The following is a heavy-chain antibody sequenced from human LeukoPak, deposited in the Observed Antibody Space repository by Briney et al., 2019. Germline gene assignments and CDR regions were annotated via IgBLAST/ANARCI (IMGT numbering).Heavy chain of an antibody. CDR1: GGSFSGYY. Sequence: SETLSLTCAVYGGSFSGYYWSWIRQPPGKGLEWIGEINHSGSTNYNPSLKSRVTISVDTSKNQFSLKLSSVTAADTAVYYCARGEYSSGWLFDYWGQGTLVTVSP. D-gene: IGHD6-19*01. J-gene: IGHJ4*02. CDR3: ARGEYSSGWLFDY. CDR2: INHSGST. V-gene: IGHV4-34*01.